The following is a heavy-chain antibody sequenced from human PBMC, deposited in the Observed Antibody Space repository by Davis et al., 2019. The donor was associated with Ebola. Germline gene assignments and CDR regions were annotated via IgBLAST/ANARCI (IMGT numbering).Heavy chain of an antibody. CDR1: GGSFSGYY. CDR2: IYYSGST. V-gene: IGHV4-34*01. CDR3: ARGRRTLSRLVYGYDYYGLDV. Sequence: MPSETLSLTCAVYGGSFSGYYWSWIRQPPGKGLEWIGYIYYSGSTSYNPSLKSRVTISVDTSKNQFSLKLSSVTAADTAVFYCARGRRTLSRLVYGYDYYGLDVWGQGTTVTVSS. D-gene: IGHD4-17*01. J-gene: IGHJ6*02.